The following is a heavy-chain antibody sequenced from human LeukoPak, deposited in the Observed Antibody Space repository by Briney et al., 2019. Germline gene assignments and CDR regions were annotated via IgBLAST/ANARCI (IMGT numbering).Heavy chain of an antibody. CDR1: GYTSTSYG. V-gene: IGHV1-18*01. D-gene: IGHD5-12*01. CDR2: ISAYNGNT. CDR3: ARGSMVATKDPYYYYGMDV. Sequence: GASVTVSCKASGYTSTSYGISWVRQAPGQGLEWMGWISAYNGNTNYAQKLQGRVTMTTDTSTSTAYMELRSLRSDDTAVYYCARGSMVATKDPYYYYGMDVWGQGTTVTVSS. J-gene: IGHJ6*02.